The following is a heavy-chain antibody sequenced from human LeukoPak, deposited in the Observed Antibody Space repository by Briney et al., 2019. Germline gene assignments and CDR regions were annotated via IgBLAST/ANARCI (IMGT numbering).Heavy chain of an antibody. CDR2: IRYDESNK. V-gene: IGHV3-30*02. D-gene: IGHD6-13*01. J-gene: IGHJ4*02. Sequence: GGSLRLSCAASGFTFNSYGMHWVPQAPGKGLEWVAFIRYDESNKYYADSVKGRFTISRDNAKNTLYLKMNSLRAEDTAVYYCARVCSSWYCNDYWGQGTLVTVSS. CDR1: GFTFNSYG. CDR3: ARVCSSWYCNDY.